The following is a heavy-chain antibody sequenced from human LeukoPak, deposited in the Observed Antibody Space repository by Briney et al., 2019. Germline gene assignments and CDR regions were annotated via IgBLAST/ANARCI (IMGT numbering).Heavy chain of an antibody. Sequence: ASVKVSCKDSGDTFNSYEITWVRQAPGQGPEWVGGIIPIFGTANYAQKFQGRVTITTDESTSTAYMELSSLRSEDTAVYYCARGNWNDPSGWFDPWGQGTLVTVSS. CDR2: IIPIFGTA. CDR1: GDTFNSYE. V-gene: IGHV1-69*05. J-gene: IGHJ5*02. D-gene: IGHD1-20*01. CDR3: ARGNWNDPSGWFDP.